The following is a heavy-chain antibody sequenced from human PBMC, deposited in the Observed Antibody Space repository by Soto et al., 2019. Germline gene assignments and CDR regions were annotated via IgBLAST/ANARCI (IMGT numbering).Heavy chain of an antibody. CDR3: ARHSSGYPNWFDP. CDR1: GGTFSSYA. Sequence: SVKVSCKASGGTFSSYAISWVRQAPGQGLEWMGGIIPIFGTANYAQKFQGRVTITADESTSTAYMELSSLRSEDTAVYYCARHSSGYPNWFDPWGQGTLVTVSS. J-gene: IGHJ5*02. V-gene: IGHV1-69*13. D-gene: IGHD3-22*01. CDR2: IIPIFGTA.